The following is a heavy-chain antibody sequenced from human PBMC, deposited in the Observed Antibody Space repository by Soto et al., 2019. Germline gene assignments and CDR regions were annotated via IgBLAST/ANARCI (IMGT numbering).Heavy chain of an antibody. Sequence: SVKVSCKASGFTFFTSAVQWVRQARGQGLEWIGWIVVGSGNTNYAQKFQERVTITRDMSTNTAYMELTSLRSEDTAVYYCAADTYCGCDCYCDYWGQGRMVTVSS. J-gene: IGHJ4*02. CDR3: AADTYCGCDCYCDY. CDR2: IVVGSGNT. CDR1: GFTFFTSA. V-gene: IGHV1-58*01. D-gene: IGHD2-21*02.